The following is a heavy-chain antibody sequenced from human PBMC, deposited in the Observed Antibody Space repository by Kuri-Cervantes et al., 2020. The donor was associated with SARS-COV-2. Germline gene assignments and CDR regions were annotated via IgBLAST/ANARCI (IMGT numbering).Heavy chain of an antibody. V-gene: IGHV1-2*04. CDR3: ARGQYDFWSGYPIYYYYGMDV. Sequence: ASVKVSCKASGYTFTGYYMHWVRQAPGQGLEWMGWINPNSGGTNYAQKFQGWVTMTRDTSISTAYMELSMLRSDDTAVYYCARGQYDFWSGYPIYYYYGMDVWGQGTTVTDSS. CDR1: GYTFTGYY. CDR2: INPNSGGT. J-gene: IGHJ6*02. D-gene: IGHD3-3*01.